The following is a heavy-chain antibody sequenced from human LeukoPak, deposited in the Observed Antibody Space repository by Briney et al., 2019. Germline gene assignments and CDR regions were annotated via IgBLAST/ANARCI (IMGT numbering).Heavy chain of an antibody. D-gene: IGHD5-18*01. CDR2: IFHSGST. Sequence: PSETLSLTCVASGDSITSGYYWAWIRQPPGKGLEWIESIFHSGSTYRNPSLRSRVTISLNTSKNQISLILSSMTAADTAVYYCARSSSVDTALVGVHWFDPWGQGTLVTVSS. CDR3: ARSSSVDTALVGVHWFDP. J-gene: IGHJ5*02. CDR1: GDSITSGYY. V-gene: IGHV4-38-2*01.